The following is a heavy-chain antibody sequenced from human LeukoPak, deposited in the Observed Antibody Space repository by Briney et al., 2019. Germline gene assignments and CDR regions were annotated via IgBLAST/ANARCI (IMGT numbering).Heavy chain of an antibody. CDR2: TYHSGST. J-gene: IGHJ5*02. CDR3: ARGSITMVRGVFDP. Sequence: PSGPLSLPCAVWGGPNSSSHWWSWVRHTPGEGLEWSGETYHSGSTNYNPSLKSRVTISVDKSKNQFSLKLSSVTAADTAVYYCARGSITMVRGVFDPWGQGTLVTVSS. CDR1: GGPNSSSHW. V-gene: IGHV4-4*02. D-gene: IGHD3-10*01.